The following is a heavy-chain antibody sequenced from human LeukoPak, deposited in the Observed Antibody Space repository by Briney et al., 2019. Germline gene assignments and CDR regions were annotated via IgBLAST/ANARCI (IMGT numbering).Heavy chain of an antibody. CDR3: AKLGLGSTSAYNPLGH. Sequence: PGGSLRLSCAASGFTFTIYSMTWVRQAPGKGLEWVSAISGSGGNTYYTDSVKGRFIISRDNSKNTLYLQMNSLRAGDTAVYYCAKLGLGSTSAYNPLGHWGQGTLVTVSS. V-gene: IGHV3-23*01. D-gene: IGHD2-2*02. J-gene: IGHJ4*02. CDR2: ISGSGGNT. CDR1: GFTFTIYS.